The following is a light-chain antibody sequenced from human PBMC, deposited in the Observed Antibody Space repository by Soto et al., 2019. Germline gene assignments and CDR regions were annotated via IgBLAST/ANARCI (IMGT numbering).Light chain of an antibody. Sequence: DIQMTQSPSTLSASVGDRVTITCRASQSISSWLAWYQQKPGKAPKLLIYDASSLESGVPSRFSGSGSGTEFTLTISSLQPEDVATYYCQKYNSAPPWTFGQGTKVEIK. CDR1: QSISSW. V-gene: IGKV1-5*01. CDR3: QKYNSAPPWT. J-gene: IGKJ1*01. CDR2: DAS.